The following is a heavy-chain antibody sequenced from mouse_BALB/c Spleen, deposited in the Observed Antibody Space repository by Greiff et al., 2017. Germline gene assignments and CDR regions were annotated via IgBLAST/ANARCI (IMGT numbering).Heavy chain of an antibody. Sequence: VQLKESGPELVKPGASVKISCKASGYTFTDYNMHWVKQSHGKSLEWIGYIYPYNGGTGYNQKFKSKATLTVDNSSSTAYMELRSLTSEDSAVYYCARDYYGSSRYWYFDVWGAGTTVTVSS. J-gene: IGHJ1*01. CDR2: IYPYNGGT. CDR1: GYTFTDYN. V-gene: IGHV1S29*02. CDR3: ARDYYGSSRYWYFDV. D-gene: IGHD1-1*01.